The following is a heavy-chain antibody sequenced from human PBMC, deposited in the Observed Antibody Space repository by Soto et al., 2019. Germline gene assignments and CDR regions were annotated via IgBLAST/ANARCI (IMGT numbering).Heavy chain of an antibody. Sequence: QVQLVESGGGVVQPGRSLRLSCAASGFTFSNYGMHWVRQAPGKGLEWVAVISYHGSDKYYADSVKGRFTISRDNSKNPLVLQMDSLRAEDTGVYYCAKDHVTTAVATVGYWGQGTLVTVSS. D-gene: IGHD5-12*01. CDR3: AKDHVTTAVATVGY. V-gene: IGHV3-30*18. CDR2: ISYHGSDK. J-gene: IGHJ4*02. CDR1: GFTFSNYG.